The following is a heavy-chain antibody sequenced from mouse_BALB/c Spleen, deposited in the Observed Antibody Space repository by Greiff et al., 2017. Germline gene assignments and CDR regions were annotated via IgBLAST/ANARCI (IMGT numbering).Heavy chain of an antibody. CDR2: IYPGNSDT. Sequence: VQLKQSGTVLARPGASVKMSCKASGYTFTSYWMHWVKQRPGQGLEWIGAIYPGNSDTSYNQKFKGKAKLTAVTSTSTAYMELSSLTNEDSAVYYCTRVEITTQNWYFDVWGAGTTVTVSS. D-gene: IGHD2-4*01. CDR3: TRVEITTQNWYFDV. CDR1: GYTFTSYW. J-gene: IGHJ1*01. V-gene: IGHV1-5*01.